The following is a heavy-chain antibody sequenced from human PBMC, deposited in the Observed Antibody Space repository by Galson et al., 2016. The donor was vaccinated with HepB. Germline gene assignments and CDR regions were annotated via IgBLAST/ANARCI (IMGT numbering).Heavy chain of an antibody. CDR2: IIPMLNTA. CDR1: GGTFSSHG. Sequence: SVKVSCKASGGTFSSHGISWVRQAAGQGLEWMGGIIPMLNTANYAQKFQGRVTITADESTRTYYMDLNSLTSEDTAVYYCATTHSNLLRGVVFFDYWGQGTLVTFSS. V-gene: IGHV1-69*13. J-gene: IGHJ4*02. D-gene: IGHD3-10*01. CDR3: ATTHSNLLRGVVFFDY.